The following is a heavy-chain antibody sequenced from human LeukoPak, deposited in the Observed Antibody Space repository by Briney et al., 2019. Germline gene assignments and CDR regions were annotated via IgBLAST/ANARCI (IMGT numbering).Heavy chain of an antibody. Sequence: PGGSLRLSCAASGFTFSSYDMHWVRQATGKGLEWVSAIGTAGDTYYPGSVKGRFTISRENAKNSLYLQMNSLRAGDTAVYYCARGGYGSGSYYTYFDYWGQGTLVTVSS. D-gene: IGHD3-10*01. CDR1: GFTFSSYD. CDR3: ARGGYGSGSYYTYFDY. V-gene: IGHV3-13*01. CDR2: IGTAGDT. J-gene: IGHJ4*02.